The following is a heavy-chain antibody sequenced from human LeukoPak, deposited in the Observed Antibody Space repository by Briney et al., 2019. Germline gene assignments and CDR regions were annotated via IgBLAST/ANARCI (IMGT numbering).Heavy chain of an antibody. CDR3: ASEMVSSGYPSFDY. CDR1: GGSFSGYY. Sequence: PSETLSLTCAVYGGSFSGYYWSWIRQPPGKGLEWIGEINHSGSTNYNPSLKSRVTISVDTSKNQFSLKLSSVTAADTAVYYCASEMVSSGYPSFDYWGQGTLVTVSS. V-gene: IGHV4-34*01. D-gene: IGHD3-22*01. CDR2: INHSGST. J-gene: IGHJ4*02.